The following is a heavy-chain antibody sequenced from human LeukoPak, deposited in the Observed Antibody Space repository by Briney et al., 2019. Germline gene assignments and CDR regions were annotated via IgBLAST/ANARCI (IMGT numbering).Heavy chain of an antibody. D-gene: IGHD3-9*01. CDR3: ARVLYDILTGYYPVLDN. J-gene: IGHJ4*02. Sequence: PSETLSLTCTVSGGSISSSSYYWSWIRQPPGKGLEWIGSIYYSGSTYYNPSLKSRVTVSVDTSKNQFYLKLSSVTAADTAVYYCARVLYDILTGYYPVLDNWGQGTLVTVSS. V-gene: IGHV4-39*07. CDR2: IYYSGST. CDR1: GGSISSSSYY.